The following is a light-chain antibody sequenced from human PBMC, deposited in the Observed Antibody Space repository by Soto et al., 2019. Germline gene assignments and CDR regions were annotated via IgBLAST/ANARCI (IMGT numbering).Light chain of an antibody. CDR3: AAWDDRDVV. CDR2: RNN. Sequence: QSVLTQPPSASGTPGRRVTISCSGSSSNIGSNYVYWYQQLPGPAPKLLIYRNNQRPSGVPDRFSGSKSGTSASLASSGLRSEDEADYYCAAWDDRDVVFGGGTQLTVL. J-gene: IGLJ2*01. CDR1: SSNIGSNY. V-gene: IGLV1-47*01.